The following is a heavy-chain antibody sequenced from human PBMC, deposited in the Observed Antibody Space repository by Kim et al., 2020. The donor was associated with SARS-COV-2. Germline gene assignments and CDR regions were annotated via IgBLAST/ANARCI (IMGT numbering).Heavy chain of an antibody. D-gene: IGHD1-26*01. V-gene: IGHV3-23*01. CDR3: ARVGSGSDQFDF. CDR1: GFTFSSYA. Sequence: GGSLRLSCAASGFTFSSYAMSWVRQAPGKGLEWVAAISHSGRITYHADSVKGRFTISRDNSKKTLYLQMNSLRAEDTAVYYCARVGSGSDQFDFWGQGTLVTVSS. CDR2: ISHSGRIT. J-gene: IGHJ4*02.